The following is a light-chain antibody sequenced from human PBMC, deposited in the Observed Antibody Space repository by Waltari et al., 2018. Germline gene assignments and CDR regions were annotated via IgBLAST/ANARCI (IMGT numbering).Light chain of an antibody. J-gene: IGLJ1*01. CDR2: DFS. Sequence: QSALTQPASVSGSPGQSITISCTGTSSDVGGYNYVSWYQQHPGKAPTLMIYDFSNRPLGVSNRFSGSKSGNTASLTISGLQAEDEADYYCSSYTSSKGGVFGTGTKVTVL. V-gene: IGLV2-14*01. CDR3: SSYTSSKGGV. CDR1: SSDVGGYNY.